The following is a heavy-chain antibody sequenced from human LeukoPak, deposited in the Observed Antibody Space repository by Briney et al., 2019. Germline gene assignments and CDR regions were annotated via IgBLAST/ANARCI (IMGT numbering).Heavy chain of an antibody. Sequence: ASVKVSCKASGYTFTSYDINWVRQATGQGLEWMGWMNPNSGNTGYAQKFQGRVTMTRNTSISTAYMELSSLRYEDTAVYYCARGEIYCSSTSCFNWFDPWGQGTLVTVSS. D-gene: IGHD2-2*01. V-gene: IGHV1-8*01. CDR2: MNPNSGNT. CDR1: GYTFTSYD. CDR3: ARGEIYCSSTSCFNWFDP. J-gene: IGHJ5*02.